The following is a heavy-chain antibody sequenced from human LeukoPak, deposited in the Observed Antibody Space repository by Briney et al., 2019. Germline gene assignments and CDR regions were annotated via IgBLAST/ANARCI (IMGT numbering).Heavy chain of an antibody. CDR2: IRYDGSNK. Sequence: GGSLRLSCAASGFTFSSYGMHWVRQAPGKGLEWVAFIRYDGSNKYYADSVKGRFTISRDNSKNTLYLQMNSLRAEDTAVYYCANLPRIAAAGRRHNFDYWGQGTLVTVSS. D-gene: IGHD6-13*01. J-gene: IGHJ4*02. CDR1: GFTFSSYG. CDR3: ANLPRIAAAGRRHNFDY. V-gene: IGHV3-30*02.